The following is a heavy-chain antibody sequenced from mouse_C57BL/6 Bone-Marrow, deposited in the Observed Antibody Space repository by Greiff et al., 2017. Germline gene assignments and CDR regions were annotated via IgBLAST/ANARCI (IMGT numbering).Heavy chain of an antibody. J-gene: IGHJ2*01. CDR3: TRGWAPRSYFDY. V-gene: IGHV5-9-1*02. D-gene: IGHD2-3*01. CDR2: ISSGGDYI. Sequence: EVKVVESGEGLVKPGGSLKLSCAASGFTFSSYAMSWVRQTPEKRLEWVAYISSGGDYIYYADTVKGRFTISRDNARNTLYLQLSSLKTENTAMYYCTRGWAPRSYFDYWGQGTTLTVSS. CDR1: GFTFSSYA.